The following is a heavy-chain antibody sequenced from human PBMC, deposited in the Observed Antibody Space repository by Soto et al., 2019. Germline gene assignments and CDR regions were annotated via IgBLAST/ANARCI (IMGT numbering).Heavy chain of an antibody. V-gene: IGHV4-59*01. J-gene: IGHJ4*02. CDR2: VYYSGGT. CDR3: ARNHRYHSGWHES. D-gene: IGHD6-19*01. Sequence: PPGKGLEWIGYVYYSGGTNYNPSLQSRVTISVDTSKSQFSLNLSSVTAADTAVYYCARNHRYHSGWHESRGRGIRVTVS.